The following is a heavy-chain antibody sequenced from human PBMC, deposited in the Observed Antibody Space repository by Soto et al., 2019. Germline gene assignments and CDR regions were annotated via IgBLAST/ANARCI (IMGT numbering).Heavy chain of an antibody. CDR2: ISSSSTYI. D-gene: IGHD1-1*01. V-gene: IGHV3-21*02. CDR3: ARGGSMENDY. CDR1: GFTFSVYS. Sequence: EVQLVESGGGLVHPGGSLRLSCSASGFTFSVYSMNWVRQAPGQGLEWVSSISSSSTYIFYADSVKGRFTGSRDDAENALYLHMTSLRAEDTAVYYCARGGSMENDYWGQGTLVTVSS. J-gene: IGHJ4*02.